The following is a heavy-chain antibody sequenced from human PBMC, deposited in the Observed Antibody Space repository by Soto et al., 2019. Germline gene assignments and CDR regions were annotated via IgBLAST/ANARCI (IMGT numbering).Heavy chain of an antibody. V-gene: IGHV1-18*01. CDR3: ARFYSGSYFYYYYGMDV. D-gene: IGHD1-26*01. CDR2: ISAYNGNT. J-gene: IGHJ6*02. Sequence: ASVKVSCKASGYTFTSYGISWVRQAPGQGLEWMGWISAYNGNTNYAQKLQGRVTMTTDTSTSTAYMELRSLRSDDTAVYYCARFYSGSYFYYYYGMDVWGQGTTVTF. CDR1: GYTFTSYG.